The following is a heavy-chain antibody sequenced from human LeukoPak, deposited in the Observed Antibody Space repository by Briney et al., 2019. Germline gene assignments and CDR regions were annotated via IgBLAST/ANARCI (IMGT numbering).Heavy chain of an antibody. J-gene: IGHJ4*02. V-gene: IGHV1-18*01. CDR3: ARDFLYYYGSGSYYNPFDY. CDR2: ISAYNGNT. CDR1: GYTFTSYG. D-gene: IGHD3-10*01. Sequence: ASVKVSCKASGYTFTSYGISWVRQAPGQGLEWMGWISAYNGNTNYAQKLQGRVTMTTDTSTSTAYMELRSLRSDDTAVYYCARDFLYYYGSGSYYNPFDYWGQGTLVTVSS.